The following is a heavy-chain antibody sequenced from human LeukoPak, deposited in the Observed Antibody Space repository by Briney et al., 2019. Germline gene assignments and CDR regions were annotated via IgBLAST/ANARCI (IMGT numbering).Heavy chain of an antibody. D-gene: IGHD1-26*01. V-gene: IGHV4-4*07. Sequence: PSEALSLTCTVSGVSFSSYYWTWIRQPAGKGLEWIGRIYSSGNTNYNPSLESRVTMSIDTSKKQISLKLTSVTAADTAVYYCARERGNLRGDAFDIWGQGTMVTVSS. CDR2: IYSSGNT. CDR3: ARERGNLRGDAFDI. CDR1: GVSFSSYY. J-gene: IGHJ3*02.